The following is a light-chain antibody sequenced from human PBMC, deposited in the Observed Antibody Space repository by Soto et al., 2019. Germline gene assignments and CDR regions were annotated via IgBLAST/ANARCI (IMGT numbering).Light chain of an antibody. J-gene: IGKJ1*01. CDR1: QSVSSTY. V-gene: IGKV3-20*01. CDR3: QQYGSSRWT. CDR2: AAS. Sequence: EIVLTQSPDTLSLFLGERATLSCRASQSVSSTYLAWYQQKPGQAPRPLISAASSRATGTPDRFSGSGSGTDFTLTISRLEPEDFAVYYCQQYGSSRWTFGQGTKVEIE.